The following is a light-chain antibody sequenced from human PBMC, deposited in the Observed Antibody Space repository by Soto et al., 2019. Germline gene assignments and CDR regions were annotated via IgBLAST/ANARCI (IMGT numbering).Light chain of an antibody. CDR3: QTWGTGMGV. CDR1: SGHSSYA. J-gene: IGLJ2*01. V-gene: IGLV4-69*01. CDR2: LNSDGSH. Sequence: QPVLTQSPSASASLGASVKLTCTLSSGHSSYAIAWHQQQPEKGPRYLMKLNSDGSHSKGDVIPDRFSGSSSGAERYLTISSLQSEDEADYYCQTWGTGMGVFGGGTKVTVL.